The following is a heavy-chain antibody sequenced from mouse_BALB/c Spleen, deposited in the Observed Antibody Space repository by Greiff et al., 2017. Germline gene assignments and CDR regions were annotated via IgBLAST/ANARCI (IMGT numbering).Heavy chain of an antibody. Sequence: VQLQQSGAELAKPGASVKMSCKASGYTFTSYWMHWVKQRPGQGLEWIGYINPSTGYTEYNQKFKDKATLTADKSSSTAYMQLSSLTSEDSAVYYCASAYGNYDAMDYWGQGTSVTVSS. CDR3: ASAYGNYDAMDY. V-gene: IGHV1-7*01. J-gene: IGHJ4*01. CDR2: INPSTGYT. D-gene: IGHD2-1*01. CDR1: GYTFTSYW.